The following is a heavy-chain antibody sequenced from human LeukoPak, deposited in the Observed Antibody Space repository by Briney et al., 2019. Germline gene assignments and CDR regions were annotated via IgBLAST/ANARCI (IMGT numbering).Heavy chain of an antibody. CDR1: GGSVSSSSSF. CDR3: ARSRAPYYFDY. V-gene: IGHV4-39*01. J-gene: IGHJ4*02. CDR2: VYYSGST. Sequence: SETLSLTCTVSGGSVSSSSSFWGWIRQPPGKGLEWIGTVYYSGSTYYNPPLKSRVTISVDTSKNQFSLNLSSVTAADTAVYYCARSRAPYYFDYWGQGTLVTVSS.